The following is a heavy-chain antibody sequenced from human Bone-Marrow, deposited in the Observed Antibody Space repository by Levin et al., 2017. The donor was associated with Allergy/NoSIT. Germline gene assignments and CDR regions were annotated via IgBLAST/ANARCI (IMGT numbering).Heavy chain of an antibody. CDR1: GFTFSDYY. D-gene: IGHD3-16*01. Sequence: GESLKISCAASGFTFSDYYMNWIRQAPGKGLEWISFLSTRDTYTFYADSVKGRFTISRDDARNSLFLHLNSLRAEATAVYYCARGRGGLYDYWGQGTLVTVSS. CDR2: LSTRDTYT. CDR3: ARGRGGLYDY. J-gene: IGHJ4*02. V-gene: IGHV3-11*05.